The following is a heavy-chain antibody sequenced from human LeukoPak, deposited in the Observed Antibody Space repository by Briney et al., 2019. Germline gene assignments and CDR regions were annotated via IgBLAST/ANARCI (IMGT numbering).Heavy chain of an antibody. D-gene: IGHD2-21*02. CDR1: GGSISSYY. CDR3: ARVYCGGDCYLFDY. Sequence: SETLPLTCTVSGGSISSYYWSWIRQPPGKGLEWIGYIYYSGSTNYNPSLKSRVTISVDTSKNQFSLKLSSVTAADTAVYYCARVYCGGDCYLFDYWGQGTLVTVSS. J-gene: IGHJ4*02. V-gene: IGHV4-59*01. CDR2: IYYSGST.